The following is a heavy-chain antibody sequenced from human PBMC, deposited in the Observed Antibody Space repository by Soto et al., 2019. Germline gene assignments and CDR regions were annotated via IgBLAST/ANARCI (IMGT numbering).Heavy chain of an antibody. V-gene: IGHV3-48*01. CDR3: ARVGPAIVVVPAAMKRHYYYYYYYMDV. D-gene: IGHD2-2*01. J-gene: IGHJ6*03. Sequence: GGSLRLSCAASGFTFSSYSMNWVRQAPGKGLEWVSYISSSSSTIYYADSLKGRFTISRDNAKNSLYLQMNSLRAEDTAVYYCARVGPAIVVVPAAMKRHYYYYYYYMDVWGKGTTVTVSS. CDR1: GFTFSSYS. CDR2: ISSSSSTI.